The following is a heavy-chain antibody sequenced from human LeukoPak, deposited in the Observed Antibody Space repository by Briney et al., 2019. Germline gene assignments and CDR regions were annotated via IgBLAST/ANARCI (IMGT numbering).Heavy chain of an antibody. CDR3: ARDPSYYYDSSGLDY. J-gene: IGHJ4*02. Sequence: SETLSLTCAVYGGSFSGYYWSWIRQPPGKGLEWIGEINHSGSTNYNPSLKSRVTISVDTSKNQFSLKLSSVTAADTAVYYCARDPSYYYDSSGLDYWGQGTLVTVSS. CDR2: INHSGST. CDR1: GGSFSGYY. V-gene: IGHV4-34*01. D-gene: IGHD3-22*01.